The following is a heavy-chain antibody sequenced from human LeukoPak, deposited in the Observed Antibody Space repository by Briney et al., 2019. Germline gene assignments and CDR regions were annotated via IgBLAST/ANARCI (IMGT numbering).Heavy chain of an antibody. V-gene: IGHV4-59*11. Sequence: SETLSLTCNVSGGSISSHYWSWIRQPPGKGLEWIGYIYYSGSTNYNPSLKSRVTISVDTSKNQFSLKLSSVTAADTAVYYCARAGVVVVAATPGDVDAFDIWGQGTMVTVSS. J-gene: IGHJ3*02. CDR2: IYYSGST. D-gene: IGHD2-15*01. CDR3: ARAGVVVVAATPGDVDAFDI. CDR1: GGSISSHY.